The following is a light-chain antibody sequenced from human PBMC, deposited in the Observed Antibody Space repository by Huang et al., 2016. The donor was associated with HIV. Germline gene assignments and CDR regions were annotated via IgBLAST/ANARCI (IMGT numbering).Light chain of an antibody. V-gene: IGKV2-28*01. Sequence: DIVMTQSPVSLPVTPGEPASISCKSSQSLLHRNRYNYLDWYLQKPGQSPQLMIYLGSNRASGVPDRFSGSGSGTEFTLKISRVEAEDVGVYYCMQSLQTRLTFGGGTKVEIK. CDR2: LGS. CDR3: MQSLQTRLT. J-gene: IGKJ4*01. CDR1: QSLLHRNRYNY.